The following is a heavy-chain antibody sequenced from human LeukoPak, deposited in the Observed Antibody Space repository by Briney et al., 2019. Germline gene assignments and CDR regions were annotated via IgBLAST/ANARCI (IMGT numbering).Heavy chain of an antibody. D-gene: IGHD2-21*01. Sequence: GGSLRLSCAASGFTFSSYWMSWVRQAPGKGLEWVAYIKQDGSEKYYVGSVRGRFTISRDNDKNSLYLQMNSLRVEDMAVYYCARILWRAPDYRGQGTLVTVSS. CDR3: ARILWRAPDY. CDR1: GFTFSSYW. CDR2: IKQDGSEK. V-gene: IGHV3-7*01. J-gene: IGHJ4*02.